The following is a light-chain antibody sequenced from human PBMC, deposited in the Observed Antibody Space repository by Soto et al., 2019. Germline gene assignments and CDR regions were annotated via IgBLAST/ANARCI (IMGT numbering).Light chain of an antibody. CDR1: SSDVGGYNY. CDR3: SSYAVSKV. CDR2: EVS. Sequence: QSALTQPPSASGSPGQSVTISCTGSSSDVGGYNYVSWYQQHPGKAPKLIIYEVSKRPSGVPDRFSGSKSGNTVSLTVSGLQAEDAADYYCSSYAVSKVFGGGTKLTVL. V-gene: IGLV2-8*01. J-gene: IGLJ2*01.